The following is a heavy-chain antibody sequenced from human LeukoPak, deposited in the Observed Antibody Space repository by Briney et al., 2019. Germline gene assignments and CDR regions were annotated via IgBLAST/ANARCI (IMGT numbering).Heavy chain of an antibody. CDR1: GFTFSSYS. D-gene: IGHD6-6*01. CDR3: AGVLAARPYYLDY. CDR2: ISSFSTTI. Sequence: GGSLRLSCAASGFTFSSYSMNWVRQAPGKGLEWVSYISSFSTTIYYADSVKGRFTISRDNAKNSLYLQMNSLRAEDTAVYYCAGVLAARPYYLDYWGQGTLVTVSS. V-gene: IGHV3-48*01. J-gene: IGHJ4*02.